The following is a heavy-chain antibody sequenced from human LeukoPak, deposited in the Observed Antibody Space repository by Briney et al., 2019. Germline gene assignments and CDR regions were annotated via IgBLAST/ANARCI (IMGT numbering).Heavy chain of an antibody. Sequence: SETLSLTCTVSGGSISSSSYYWGWIRQPPGKGLEWIGSIYYSGSTYYNPSLKSRVTISVDTSKNQFSLKLSSVTAADTAVYYCARGKSIAARRGYYMDVWGKGTTVTVSS. D-gene: IGHD6-6*01. CDR1: GGSISSSSYY. V-gene: IGHV4-39*07. CDR2: IYYSGST. J-gene: IGHJ6*03. CDR3: ARGKSIAARRGYYMDV.